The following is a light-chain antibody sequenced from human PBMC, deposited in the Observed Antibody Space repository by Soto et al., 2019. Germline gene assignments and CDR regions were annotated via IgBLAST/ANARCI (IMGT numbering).Light chain of an antibody. Sequence: ETVLTQSPATLSSSPGESATLSCRTSQSVDTSLAWYQQKPGQAPRLLIYDASSRAPGIPVRFSGSGSGTDFTLTISSLEPEDFAVYYCQHRGNWGTFGGGTKVEIK. V-gene: IGKV3-11*01. J-gene: IGKJ4*01. CDR1: QSVDTS. CDR3: QHRGNWGT. CDR2: DAS.